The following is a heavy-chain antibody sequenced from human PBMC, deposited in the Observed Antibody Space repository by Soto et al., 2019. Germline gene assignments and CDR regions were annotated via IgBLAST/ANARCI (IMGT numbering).Heavy chain of an antibody. J-gene: IGHJ4*02. CDR2: IHHSGST. CDR3: ARDQGSHPFD. D-gene: IGHD6-13*01. V-gene: IGHV4-4*02. Sequence: QVQLQESGPGLVRPSGTVSLTCAVSGLSISSDNWWSWVRQPPGKGLEWIGEIHHSGSTNYNPSLKSRVTMSVVPSKDLFSLTLNSVTAAYTAFYYCARDQGSHPFDWGQGTLVSVSS. CDR1: GLSISSDNW.